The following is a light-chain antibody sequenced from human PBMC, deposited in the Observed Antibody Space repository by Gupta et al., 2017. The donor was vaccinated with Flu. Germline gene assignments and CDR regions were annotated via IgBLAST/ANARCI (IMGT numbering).Light chain of an antibody. J-gene: IGKJ4*01. V-gene: IGKV3-11*01. CDR1: ETIREA. CDR2: DAS. CDR3: QQRSNWPIT. Sequence: ETVLIPSPATLSASPGERVTLPCKSNETIREALGWHQQRPGQVPRLLIFDASNRAPGVPDRFSGSGSGTDFTLTISSLEPEDFAVYYCQQRSNWPITFGGGTKVEIK.